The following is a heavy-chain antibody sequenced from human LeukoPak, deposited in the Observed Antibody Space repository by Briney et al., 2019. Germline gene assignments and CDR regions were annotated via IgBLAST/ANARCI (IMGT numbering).Heavy chain of an antibody. D-gene: IGHD6-19*01. CDR3: ARDFEQWLVDY. J-gene: IGHJ4*02. CDR1: GYTFTNSD. V-gene: IGHV1-8*01. Sequence: PVASVKVSCKASGYTFTNSDINWVRQTTGQGLEWMGWMNPNSGNTGYAQRFQGRVTMTRNTSISTAYMELSSLRSEDTAVYYCARDFEQWLVDYWGQGTLVTVSS. CDR2: MNPNSGNT.